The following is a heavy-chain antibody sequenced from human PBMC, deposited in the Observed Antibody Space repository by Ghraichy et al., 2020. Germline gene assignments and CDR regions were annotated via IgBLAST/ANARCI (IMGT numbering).Heavy chain of an antibody. CDR3: AGDYGDYIGKY. J-gene: IGHJ4*01. CDR2: ISYDGSSK. Sequence: GGSLRLSCAASGFTFSTYAMHWVRQAPGKGLDWLAVISYDGSSKSYADSVKGRFTISRDNSKNTLFLQMNSLRAQDTAVYYCAGDYGDYIGKYWGHGTLVTVSS. D-gene: IGHD4-17*01. CDR1: GFTFSTYA. V-gene: IGHV3-30-3*01.